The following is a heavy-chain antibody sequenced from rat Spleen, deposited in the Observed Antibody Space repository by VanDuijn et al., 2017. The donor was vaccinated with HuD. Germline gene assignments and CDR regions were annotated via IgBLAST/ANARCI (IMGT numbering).Heavy chain of an antibody. Sequence: EVQLQESGPGLVKPSQSLSLTCSVTGYSITSSYRWNWIRKFPGNNLEWMGYINSAGSTNYNLSLKIRISITRDTSKNQFFLQVNSVTTEDTATYYCARDYSSYIPGYFDYWGQGVMVTVSS. V-gene: IGHV3-3*01. CDR2: INSAGST. CDR3: ARDYSSYIPGYFDY. D-gene: IGHD1-2*01. J-gene: IGHJ2*01. CDR1: GYSITSSYR.